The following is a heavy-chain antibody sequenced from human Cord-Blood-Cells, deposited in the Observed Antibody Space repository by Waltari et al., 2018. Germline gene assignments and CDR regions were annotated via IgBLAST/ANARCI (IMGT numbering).Heavy chain of an antibody. V-gene: IGHV1-8*01. D-gene: IGHD3-3*01. CDR2: RNPNSGNT. J-gene: IGHJ4*02. Sequence: QVQLVQSGAEVKKTGASVKVSCKASGYTFTSYDINWVRQATGQGLEWMGWRNPNSGNTGYAQKFQGRVTITRNTSISTAYRERSSLRSEDTAVYYCARMLTYYDFWSGYDKQYYFDYWGQGALVTVSS. CDR1: GYTFTSYD. CDR3: ARMLTYYDFWSGYDKQYYFDY.